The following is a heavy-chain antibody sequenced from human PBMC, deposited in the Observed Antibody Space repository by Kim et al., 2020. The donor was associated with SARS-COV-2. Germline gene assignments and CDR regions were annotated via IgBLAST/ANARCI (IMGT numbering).Heavy chain of an antibody. CDR3: ARLNFRITIFGVVGDY. V-gene: IGHV4-39*01. Sequence: LKSRVTISVDTSKNQFSLKLSSVTAADTAVYYCARLNFRITIFGVVGDYWGQGTLVTVSS. D-gene: IGHD3-3*01. J-gene: IGHJ4*02.